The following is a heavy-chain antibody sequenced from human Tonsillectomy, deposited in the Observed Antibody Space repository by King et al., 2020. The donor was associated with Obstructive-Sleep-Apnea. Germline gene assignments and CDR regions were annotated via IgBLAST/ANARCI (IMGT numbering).Heavy chain of an antibody. J-gene: IGHJ4*02. CDR1: GFTVSSNY. Sequence: VQLVESGGGLVQPGGSLRLSCAASGFTVSSNYMSWVRQAPGKGLEWVSVIYSDGSTYYADSVKGRFTISRDNSKNTLYLQMNSLRAEDTAVYYCAGDPGAYDYGWGGGGWGQGTLVTVSS. V-gene: IGHV3-66*01. CDR2: IYSDGST. CDR3: AGDPGAYDYGWGGGG. D-gene: IGHD5-12*01.